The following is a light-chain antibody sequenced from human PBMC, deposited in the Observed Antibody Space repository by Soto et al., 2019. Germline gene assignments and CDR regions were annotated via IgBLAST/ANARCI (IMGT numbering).Light chain of an antibody. CDR1: QSISSW. CDR2: KAS. Sequence: DIQMTQSPSTLSASVGDRVTITCRASQSISSWLAWYQQKPGKAPKLLIYKASSLESGVPSRFSGSGSGTEFTLTISSLQRDDFAPYYCQQCKSLYTFGQGTKLEIK. J-gene: IGKJ2*01. V-gene: IGKV1-5*03. CDR3: QQCKSLYT.